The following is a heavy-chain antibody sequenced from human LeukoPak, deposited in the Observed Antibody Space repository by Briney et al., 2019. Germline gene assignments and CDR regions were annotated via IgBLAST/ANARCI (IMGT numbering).Heavy chain of an antibody. V-gene: IGHV3-23*01. CDR3: AKDTPPSRGNYYGSGLFDY. CDR2: ISGSGGST. CDR1: GFTFSDYG. D-gene: IGHD3-10*01. J-gene: IGHJ4*02. Sequence: GGSLRLSCAASGFTFSDYGMSWVRQAPGKGLEWVSAISGSGGSTYYADSVKGRFTISRDNSKNTLYLQMNSLRAEDTAVYYCAKDTPPSRGNYYGSGLFDYWGQGTLVTVSS.